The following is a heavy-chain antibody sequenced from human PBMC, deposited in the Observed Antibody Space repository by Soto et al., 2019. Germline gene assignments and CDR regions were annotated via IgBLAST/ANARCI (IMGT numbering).Heavy chain of an antibody. D-gene: IGHD3-9*01. V-gene: IGHV5-51*01. CDR3: ARHSGHDILTGYSYYFDY. Sequence: GESLKISCNGSGYSFTSYWIGWVRQMPGKGLEWMGIIYPGDSDTRYSPSFQGQVTISADKSISTAYLQWSSLKASDTAMYYCARHSGHDILTGYSYYFDYWGQGTLVTVSS. J-gene: IGHJ4*02. CDR2: IYPGDSDT. CDR1: GYSFTSYW.